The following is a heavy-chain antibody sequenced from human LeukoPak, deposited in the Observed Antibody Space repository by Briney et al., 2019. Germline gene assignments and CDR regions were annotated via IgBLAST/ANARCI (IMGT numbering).Heavy chain of an antibody. D-gene: IGHD3-16*01. J-gene: IGHJ6*03. CDR1: GYNFRNYW. CDR3: ARGQWGVDYYYYMDV. Sequence: GESLKISCQGSGYNFRNYWIGWVRQMSGKGLEWMGTIYPGDSDTKYSPSFQGQVTISADESVNTAYLQWSSLKASDTAMYYCARGQWGVDYYYYMDVWGKGTTVTVSS. CDR2: IYPGDSDT. V-gene: IGHV5-51*01.